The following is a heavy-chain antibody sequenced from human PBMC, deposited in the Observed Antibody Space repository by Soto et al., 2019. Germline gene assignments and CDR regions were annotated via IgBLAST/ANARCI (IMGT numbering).Heavy chain of an antibody. J-gene: IGHJ4*02. CDR3: ARKSDDSGWYYFDY. D-gene: IGHD6-19*01. V-gene: IGHV4-39*01. CDR1: GGSISSRSYF. Sequence: SETLSLTCSVSGGSISSRSYFWGWIRQPPGKGREWIGSLFYSGSTSYKPSLKSRVTKFVDTSKNQFSLKLSSVTAADTAVYYCARKSDDSGWYYFDYWGQGTLVTVSS. CDR2: LFYSGST.